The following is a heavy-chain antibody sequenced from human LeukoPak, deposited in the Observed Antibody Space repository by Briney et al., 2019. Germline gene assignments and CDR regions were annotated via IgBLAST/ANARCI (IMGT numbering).Heavy chain of an antibody. CDR1: GFTLSDYY. J-gene: IGHJ4*02. CDR3: AREAYRPVY. CDR2: ISSSGSTI. V-gene: IGHV3-11*01. D-gene: IGHD2-21*01. Sequence: GGSLRLSCAASGFTLSDYYMSWIRQAPGKGLEWVSYISSSGSTIFYADSVKGRFTISRDNAKNSVFLQMNNLRAEDTAVYYCAREAYRPVYWGQGTLVTVSS.